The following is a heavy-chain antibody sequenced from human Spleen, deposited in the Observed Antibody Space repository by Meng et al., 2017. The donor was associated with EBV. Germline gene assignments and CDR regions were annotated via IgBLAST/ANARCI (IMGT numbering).Heavy chain of an antibody. V-gene: IGHV4-4*02. J-gene: IGHJ4*02. Sequence: QGHRQEWGPGLVKPSGTLSLTCAVSGGSIRSVNWWSWVRQPPGKGLEWIADFFHSGNTNYNASLKSRVSISVDKSKNQFSLDLTSVTAADTAVYYCAAVLASTGTKWGQGTLVTVSS. D-gene: IGHD1-7*01. CDR2: FFHSGNT. CDR3: AAVLASTGTK. CDR1: GGSIRSVNW.